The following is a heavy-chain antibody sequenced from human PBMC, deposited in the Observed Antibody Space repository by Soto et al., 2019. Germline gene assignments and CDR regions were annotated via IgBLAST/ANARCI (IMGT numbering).Heavy chain of an antibody. CDR3: AKNGQPPYYYYGLDV. J-gene: IGHJ6*02. CDR1: GYTFTRYG. V-gene: IGHV1-18*01. Sequence: ASVKVSFKASGYTFTRYGISWVRQAPGQGLEWMGWISGYNGDTNYAQKFQDRVSMTIDTSTGTAYMELRSLTSGDTAIYYCAKNGQPPYYYYGLDVWGQRTKVTVSS. CDR2: ISGYNGDT. D-gene: IGHD2-8*01.